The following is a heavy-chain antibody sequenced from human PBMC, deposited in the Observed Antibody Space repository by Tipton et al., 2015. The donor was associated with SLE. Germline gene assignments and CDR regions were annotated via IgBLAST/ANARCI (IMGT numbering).Heavy chain of an antibody. CDR1: GGSISSSSYY. D-gene: IGHD6-13*01. Sequence: LRLSCTVSGGSISSSSYYWSWIRQPPGKGLEWIGYIYYSGSTNYNPSLKSRVTISVDTSKNQFSLKLSSVTAADTAVYYCARDSSSWYNDYFDYWGQGTLVTVSS. CDR3: ARDSSSWYNDYFDY. J-gene: IGHJ4*02. CDR2: IYYSGST. V-gene: IGHV4-61*01.